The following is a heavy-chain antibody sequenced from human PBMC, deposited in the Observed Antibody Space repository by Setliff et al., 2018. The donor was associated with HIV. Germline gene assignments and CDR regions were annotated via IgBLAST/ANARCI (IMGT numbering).Heavy chain of an antibody. D-gene: IGHD2-15*01. CDR1: GGSFNGYY. J-gene: IGHJ1*01. V-gene: IGHV4-34*01. CDR3: ARARRAGSGPKYFQH. CDR2: INHSGST. Sequence: PSETLSLTCAVYGGSFNGYYWSWIRQPPGKGLAWIGEINHSGSTHYNPSLKRRVTMSVVKSKNQFSLRLSSVTAADTAVYYCARARRAGSGPKYFQHWGQGTLVTVSS.